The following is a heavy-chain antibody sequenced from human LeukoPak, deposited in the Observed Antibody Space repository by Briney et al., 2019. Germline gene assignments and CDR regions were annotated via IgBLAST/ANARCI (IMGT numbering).Heavy chain of an antibody. CDR1: GGSISSDTYY. Sequence: PSETLSLTCTASGGSISSDTYYWGWIRQPPGRGLEWIRTIYYSGSTYYNPSLKSRVTISVDTSKNQFSLKLSSVTAADTAVYYCARDGYNPIDYWGQGTLVTVSS. CDR2: IYYSGST. CDR3: ARDGYNPIDY. J-gene: IGHJ4*02. V-gene: IGHV4-39*02. D-gene: IGHD5-24*01.